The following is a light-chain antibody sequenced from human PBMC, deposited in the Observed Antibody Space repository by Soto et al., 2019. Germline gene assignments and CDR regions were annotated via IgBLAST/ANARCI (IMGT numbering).Light chain of an antibody. J-gene: IGLJ1*01. Sequence: QSALTQPASVSGSPGQSITISCTGTSSDVGAYNYVSWYQHHPGKAPKLIIYEVSNRPSGLSNRFSGSKSGNTASLTISGLQAEDEADYYCSSYTSSSTFVFGPGTKVTVL. CDR1: SSDVGAYNY. V-gene: IGLV2-14*01. CDR2: EVS. CDR3: SSYTSSSTFV.